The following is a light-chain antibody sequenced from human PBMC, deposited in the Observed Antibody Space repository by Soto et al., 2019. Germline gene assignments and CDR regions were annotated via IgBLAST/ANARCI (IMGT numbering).Light chain of an antibody. CDR3: LLYLGGGIWV. J-gene: IGLJ3*02. V-gene: IGLV8-61*01. Sequence: QTVVTQEPSFSVSPGGTVTLTCGLSSGPVFTSSYPNWYQQTPGQAPRTLIFNTNTRSSGVPDRFSCSILGDKAAITITGAQADDDSYYYCLLYLGGGIWVFGGGTKVTVL. CDR2: NTN. CDR1: SGPVFTSSY.